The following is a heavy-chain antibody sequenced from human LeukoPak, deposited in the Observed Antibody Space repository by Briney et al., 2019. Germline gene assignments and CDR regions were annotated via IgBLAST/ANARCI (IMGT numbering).Heavy chain of an antibody. J-gene: IGHJ4*02. CDR2: INPNSGGT. Sequence: ASVRVSCTASVYTFTAYLIHWVGQAPGQGLEWMGWINPNSGGTNYAQKFQGRVTMTRDTSISTAYMELSRLTSDDTAVYYCAREYYSISDYWGQGALVTVSS. V-gene: IGHV1-2*02. D-gene: IGHD2-21*01. CDR1: VYTFTAYL. CDR3: AREYYSISDY.